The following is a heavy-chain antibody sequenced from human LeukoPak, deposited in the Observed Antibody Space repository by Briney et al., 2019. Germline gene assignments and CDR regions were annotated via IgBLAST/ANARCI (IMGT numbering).Heavy chain of an antibody. V-gene: IGHV3-21*06. CDR3: ATGYSSGWYFYFQH. Sequence: GGSLRLSCTASGFTFSSYSMNWVRQAPGKGLEWVSSISTSSSYIYYADSVKGRFTISRDNAKNSLSLRMNSLSAEDTAVYYCATGYSSGWYFYFQHWGQGSLVSVSS. CDR2: ISTSSSYI. J-gene: IGHJ1*01. CDR1: GFTFSSYS. D-gene: IGHD6-19*01.